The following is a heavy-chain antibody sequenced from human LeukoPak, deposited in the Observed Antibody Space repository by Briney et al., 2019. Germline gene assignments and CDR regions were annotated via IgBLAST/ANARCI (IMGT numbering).Heavy chain of an antibody. J-gene: IGHJ4*02. CDR1: GFTFSSYW. D-gene: IGHD3-3*01. Sequence: QPGGSLRLSCAASGFTFSSYWMSWVRQAPGKGLEWVANIKQDGSEEYYVDSVKGRFTISRDNAKNSLYLQMDSLRAGDTAFYYCARGTDSPYDHTFDYWGQGTLVTVSS. CDR2: IKQDGSEE. V-gene: IGHV3-7*03. CDR3: ARGTDSPYDHTFDY.